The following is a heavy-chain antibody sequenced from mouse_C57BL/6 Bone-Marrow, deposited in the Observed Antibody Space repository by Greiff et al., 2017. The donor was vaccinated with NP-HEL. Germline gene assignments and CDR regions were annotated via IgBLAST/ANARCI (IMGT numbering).Heavy chain of an antibody. V-gene: IGHV1-81*01. J-gene: IGHJ3*01. CDR1: GYTFTSYG. CDR3: ARWAQARAY. CDR2: IYPRSGNT. D-gene: IGHD3-2*02. Sequence: VKLMESGAELARPGASVKLSCKASGYTFTSYGISWVKQRTGQGLEWIGEIYPRSGNTYYNEKFKGKATLTADKSSSTAYMELRSLTSEDSAVYFCARWAQARAYWGQGTLVTVSA.